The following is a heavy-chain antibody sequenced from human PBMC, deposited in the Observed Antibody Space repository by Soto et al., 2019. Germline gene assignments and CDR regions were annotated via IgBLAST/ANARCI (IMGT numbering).Heavy chain of an antibody. J-gene: IGHJ4*02. CDR3: ARQRTSLVTQAYFDV. V-gene: IGHV4-30-2*01. D-gene: IGHD2-21*02. CDR2: IYHSGST. Sequence: SETLSLTCAVSGGSIRSGGYAWSWIRQPPGKGLEWTGYIYHSGSTSYNPSLRNRGTISLDRPKNQFSLKLKSVTAADTALYFCARQRTSLVTQAYFDVWGPGSLVTLAS. CDR1: GGSIRSGGYA.